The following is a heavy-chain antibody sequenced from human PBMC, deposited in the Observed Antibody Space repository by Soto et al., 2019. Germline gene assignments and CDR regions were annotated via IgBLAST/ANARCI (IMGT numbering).Heavy chain of an antibody. Sequence: PGGSLRLSCAASGFSFSSYSMSWVRQAPGKGLEWVSAISGSGGSTYYADSVKGRFTISRDNSKNTLYLQMNSLRAEDTAVYYCARYYDFWSGYYGGHFDYWGQGTLVTVSS. CDR2: ISGSGGST. D-gene: IGHD3-3*01. CDR1: GFSFSSYS. V-gene: IGHV3-23*01. J-gene: IGHJ4*02. CDR3: ARYYDFWSGYYGGHFDY.